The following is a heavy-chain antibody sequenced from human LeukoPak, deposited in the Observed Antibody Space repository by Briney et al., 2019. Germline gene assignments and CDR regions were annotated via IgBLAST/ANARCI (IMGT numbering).Heavy chain of an antibody. CDR3: TRDRGSSTLGDY. CDR2: IRSKAFGETA. CDR1: GFTFSSYA. V-gene: IGHV3-49*04. D-gene: IGHD7-27*01. J-gene: IGHJ4*02. Sequence: PGGSLRLSCAASGFTFSSYAMSGVRQAPGKGLEWVGFIRSKAFGETAEYAASVKGRFTISRDDSKSIAYLQMNSLKTEDTAVYYCTRDRGSSTLGDYWGQGTLVTVSS.